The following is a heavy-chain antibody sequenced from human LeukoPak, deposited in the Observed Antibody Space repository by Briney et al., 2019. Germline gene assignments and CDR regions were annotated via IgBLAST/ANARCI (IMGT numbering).Heavy chain of an antibody. J-gene: IGHJ4*02. CDR1: GFTFSSYA. V-gene: IGHV3-23*01. CDR2: ISGSGDRR. CDR3: AKGPKQLLVGSRGYYFDC. Sequence: PGGSLRLSCAASGFTFSSYAMSWVRQAPGKGLEWVSGISGSGDRRNYADSVKGRFTISRDISKNTLYLQMNSLRVEDTAVYYCAKGPKQLLVGSRGYYFDCWGQGTLVTVSS. D-gene: IGHD6-13*01.